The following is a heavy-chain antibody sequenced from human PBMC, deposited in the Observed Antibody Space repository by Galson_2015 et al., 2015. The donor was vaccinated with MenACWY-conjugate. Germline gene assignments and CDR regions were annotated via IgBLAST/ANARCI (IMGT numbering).Heavy chain of an antibody. CDR3: AGHSKRSAGAFDI. J-gene: IGHJ3*02. Sequence: SLRLSCAASGFTFNQYWMHWVRQAPGKGLVWVSRISPDGSVTNYADSVKGRFTLSRDNAKNSLYLQMNSPRAEDTAVYYCAGHSKRSAGAFDIWGQGTMVTVSS. CDR2: ISPDGSVT. V-gene: IGHV3-74*01. CDR1: GFTFNQYW. D-gene: IGHD2/OR15-2a*01.